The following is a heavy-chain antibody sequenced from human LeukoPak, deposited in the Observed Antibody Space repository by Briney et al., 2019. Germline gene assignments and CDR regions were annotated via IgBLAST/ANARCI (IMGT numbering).Heavy chain of an antibody. CDR1: GFTFSSYG. CDR2: LNSDGSST. V-gene: IGHV3-74*03. D-gene: IGHD3-3*01. J-gene: IGHJ3*02. CDR3: ARFLEWFDAFDI. Sequence: PGGSLRLSCAASGFTFSSYGMSWVRQAPGKGLVWVSRLNSDGSSTTNADSVKGRFTISRDNAKNTLYLQMNSLRAEDTAVYYCARFLEWFDAFDIWGQGTMVTVSS.